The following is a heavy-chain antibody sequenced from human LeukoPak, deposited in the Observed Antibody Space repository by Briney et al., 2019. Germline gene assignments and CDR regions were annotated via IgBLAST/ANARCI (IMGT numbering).Heavy chain of an antibody. Sequence: PGGSLRLSCAGSGFTFSTYSMNWVRQAPGKGLEWVSVISSSSTYIYYADSVKGRFTISRDNAKNSLYLQMNSLRAEDTAVYYCARVSTAASLAIDYWGQGTLVTVST. J-gene: IGHJ4*02. CDR1: GFTFSTYS. CDR2: ISSSSTYI. D-gene: IGHD6-13*01. V-gene: IGHV3-21*04. CDR3: ARVSTAASLAIDY.